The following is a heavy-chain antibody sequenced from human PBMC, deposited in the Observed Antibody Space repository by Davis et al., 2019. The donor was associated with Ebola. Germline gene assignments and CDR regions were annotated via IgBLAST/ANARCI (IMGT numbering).Heavy chain of an antibody. Sequence: SVKVSCKASAGTFISYTISWVRQAPGQGLEWMGRIIPILGIANYAQKFQGRVTMTRNTSMGTAYMQLSNLQYEDTAVYYCARGNYGWFDPWGQGTLVTVSS. J-gene: IGHJ5*02. CDR2: IIPILGIA. CDR1: AGTFISYT. D-gene: IGHD5-24*01. CDR3: ARGNYGWFDP. V-gene: IGHV1-69*02.